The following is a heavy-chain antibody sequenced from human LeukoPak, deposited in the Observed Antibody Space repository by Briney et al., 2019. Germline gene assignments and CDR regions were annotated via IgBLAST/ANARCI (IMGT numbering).Heavy chain of an antibody. Sequence: GGSLRLSCAASGFTFSSNWMHWVRQVQGKGLVWVARINIDGSRTTYADSVEGRFTISRDNAKNTLYLQMNSLRAEDTAIYYCARENIVTTMALDHWGQGALVTVSS. J-gene: IGHJ4*02. CDR2: INIDGSRT. CDR1: GFTFSSNW. CDR3: ARENIVTTMALDH. V-gene: IGHV3-74*03. D-gene: IGHD5-12*01.